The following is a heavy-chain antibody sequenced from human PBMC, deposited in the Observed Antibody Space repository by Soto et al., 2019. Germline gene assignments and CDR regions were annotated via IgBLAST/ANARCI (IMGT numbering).Heavy chain of an antibody. CDR1: GGTFSSYA. Sequence: QVQLVQSGAEVKKPGSSVKVSCKASGGTFSSYAISWVRQAPGQGLEWMGGIIPIFGTAHYAQKFQGRVTITTDESPSTAYMELSSLRSADTAVYYCARYGACCSTSCYAGWYFDLWGRGTLVTVSS. CDR2: IIPIFGTA. D-gene: IGHD2-2*01. V-gene: IGHV1-69*01. CDR3: ARYGACCSTSCYAGWYFDL. J-gene: IGHJ2*01.